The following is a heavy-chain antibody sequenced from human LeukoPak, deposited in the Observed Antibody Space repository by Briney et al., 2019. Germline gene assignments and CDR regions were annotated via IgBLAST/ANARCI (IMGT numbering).Heavy chain of an antibody. D-gene: IGHD2-15*01. J-gene: IGHJ4*02. CDR1: GFIFSTYP. V-gene: IGHV3-7*01. CDR3: AREEAVVAATSGYY. Sequence: PGGSLRLSCAASGFIFSTYPMGWVRQAPGKGLEWVANIKQDGSEKYYVDSVKGRFTISRDNAKNSLYLQMNSLRAEDTAVYYCAREEAVVAATSGYYWGQGTLVTVSS. CDR2: IKQDGSEK.